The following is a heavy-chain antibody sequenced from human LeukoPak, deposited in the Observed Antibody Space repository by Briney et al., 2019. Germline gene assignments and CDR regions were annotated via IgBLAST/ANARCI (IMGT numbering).Heavy chain of an antibody. J-gene: IGHJ3*02. CDR1: GFTFSSYS. CDR2: IRGSGGST. CDR3: AKGRNDFWSGPDAFDI. D-gene: IGHD3-3*01. V-gene: IGHV3-23*01. Sequence: GGSLRLSGAASGFTFSSYSMNWVRQAPGKGLEWVSAIRGSGGSTYYADSVKGRFTISRDNSKNMLYLQMNSLRAEDTAVYYCAKGRNDFWSGPDAFDIWGQGTMVTVSS.